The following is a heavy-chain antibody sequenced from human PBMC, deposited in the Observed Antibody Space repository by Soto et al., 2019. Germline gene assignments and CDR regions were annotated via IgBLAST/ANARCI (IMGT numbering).Heavy chain of an antibody. CDR2: IYHSGST. Sequence: QVQLQESGPGLVKPSQTLSLTCTVSGGSISSGDYYWTWIRQQPGKGQEWIGYIYHSGSTYYNPTIMSRLTMSVDKSKNQFSLKSTSVTAADTAVNYCARDKTWGYVRIDPCSQGTLVTVSS. V-gene: IGHV4-31*03. CDR1: GGSISSGDYY. J-gene: IGHJ5*02. CDR3: ARDKTWGYVRIDP. D-gene: IGHD7-27*01.